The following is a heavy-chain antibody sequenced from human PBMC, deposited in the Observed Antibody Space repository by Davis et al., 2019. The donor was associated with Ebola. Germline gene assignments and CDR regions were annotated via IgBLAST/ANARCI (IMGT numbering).Heavy chain of an antibody. CDR3: VRDSSNIWFDI. Sequence: GESLKISCAASGFTFRSHWMHWVRQVPGKGLVWVSRINGDGSRTTYADSVKGRFTISRDNSRGTLYLQMNSLRVEDSAIYYCVRDSSNIWFDIWGQGTLVTVSS. D-gene: IGHD2/OR15-2a*01. CDR2: INGDGSRT. J-gene: IGHJ3*02. V-gene: IGHV3-74*01. CDR1: GFTFRSHW.